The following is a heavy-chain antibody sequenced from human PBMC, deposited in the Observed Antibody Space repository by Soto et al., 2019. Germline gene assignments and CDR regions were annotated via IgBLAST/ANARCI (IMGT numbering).Heavy chain of an antibody. Sequence: QVQLVQSGAEVKKPGASVKVSCKASGYTFTSYGISWVRQAPGQGLEWVGWISAYNGNTNYAQKLQGRVTMTTDTSTSTAYMELRSLRSDDTAVYYCARDSGKPPARPAPLYYYYYMDVWGKGTTVTVSS. CDR1: GYTFTSYG. CDR2: ISAYNGNT. D-gene: IGHD6-6*01. J-gene: IGHJ6*03. CDR3: ARDSGKPPARPAPLYYYYYMDV. V-gene: IGHV1-18*01.